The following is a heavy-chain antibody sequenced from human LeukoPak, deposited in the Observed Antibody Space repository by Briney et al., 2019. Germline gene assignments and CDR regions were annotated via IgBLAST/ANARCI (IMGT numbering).Heavy chain of an antibody. V-gene: IGHV4-59*08. Sequence: SETLSLTCTVSGGSISSYYWSWIRQPPGKGLEWIGYIYYSGSTNYNPSIKSHVTISVDTSKNQFSLKLSSVTAADTAVYYCAGSEEGDYGSYWGQGTLVTVSS. CDR2: IYYSGST. CDR3: AGSEEGDYGSY. CDR1: GGSISSYY. J-gene: IGHJ4*02. D-gene: IGHD4-17*01.